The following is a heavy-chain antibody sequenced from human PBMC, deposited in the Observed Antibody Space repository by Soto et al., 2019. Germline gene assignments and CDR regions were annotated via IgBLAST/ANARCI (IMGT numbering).Heavy chain of an antibody. CDR1: GFTFSSYW. D-gene: IGHD1-1*01. J-gene: IGHJ6*02. CDR2: INSDGSST. V-gene: IGHV3-74*01. Sequence: PGGSLRLSCAASGFTFSSYWMHWVRQASGRGLVWVSRINSDGSSTSYADSVKGRFTISRDNAKNTLYLQMNSLRAEDTAIYYCTKSNALDVWDQGTTVTVSS. CDR3: TKSNALDV.